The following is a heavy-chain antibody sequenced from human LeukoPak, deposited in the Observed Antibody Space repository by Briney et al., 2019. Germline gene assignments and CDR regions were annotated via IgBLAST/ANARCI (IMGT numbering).Heavy chain of an antibody. CDR2: ISSSSSYI. V-gene: IGHV3-21*01. D-gene: IGHD4-23*01. J-gene: IGHJ4*02. Sequence: GGSLRLSCAASGLTVSSNYMNWVRQAPGKGLEWVSSISSSSSYIYYADSVKGRFTISRDNAKNSLYLQMNSLRAEDTAVYYCARTLDYGGLDYWGQGTLVTVSS. CDR1: GLTVSSNY. CDR3: ARTLDYGGLDY.